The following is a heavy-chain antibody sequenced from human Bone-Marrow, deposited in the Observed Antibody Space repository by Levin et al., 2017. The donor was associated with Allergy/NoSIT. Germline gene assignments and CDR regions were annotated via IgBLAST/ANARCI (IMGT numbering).Heavy chain of an antibody. CDR2: ISWNSGSI. V-gene: IGHV3-9*01. Sequence: PGGSLRLSCAASGFTFDDYAMHWVRQAPGKGLEWVSGISWNSGSIGYADSVKGRFTISRDNAKNSLYLQMNSLRAEDTALYYCAKDFPPYSLLGAFDIWGQGTMVTVSS. CDR3: AKDFPPYSLLGAFDI. D-gene: IGHD2-15*01. CDR1: GFTFDDYA. J-gene: IGHJ3*02.